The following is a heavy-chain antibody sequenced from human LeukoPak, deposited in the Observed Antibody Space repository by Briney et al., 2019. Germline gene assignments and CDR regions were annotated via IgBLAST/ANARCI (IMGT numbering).Heavy chain of an antibody. CDR2: INHSGST. D-gene: IGHD3-3*01. J-gene: IGHJ4*02. CDR1: GGSFSGYY. CDR3: ARDRRLRFLEWLSYFDY. V-gene: IGHV4-34*01. Sequence: SETLSLTCAVYGGSFSGYYWSWIRQPPGKGLEWIGEINHSGSTNYNPSLKSRVTISVDTSKNQFSLKLSSVTAADTAVYYCARDRRLRFLEWLSYFDYWGQGTLVTVSS.